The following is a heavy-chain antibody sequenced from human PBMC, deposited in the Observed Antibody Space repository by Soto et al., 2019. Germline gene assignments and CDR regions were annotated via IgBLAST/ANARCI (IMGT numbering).Heavy chain of an antibody. J-gene: IGHJ4*02. V-gene: IGHV3-73*02. Sequence: EVQLVESGGGLVQPGGSLKLSCAASGLTFTGSAMHWVRQASGKGLEWVCRIRSKANSFATAYAASVKDRFIISRDDSKNTAYLQMNSLKTEDTAMYYCISLSFSSSWYYWGQGTLVTVSS. CDR2: IRSKANSFAT. CDR1: GLTFTGSA. CDR3: ISLSFSSSWYY. D-gene: IGHD6-13*01.